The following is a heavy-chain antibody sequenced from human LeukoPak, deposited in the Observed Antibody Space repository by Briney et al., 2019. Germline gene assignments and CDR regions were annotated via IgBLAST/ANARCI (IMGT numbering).Heavy chain of an antibody. V-gene: IGHV3-7*01. CDR2: IKQDGSEK. CDR3: ARDLGMVWGVPPFDY. J-gene: IGHJ4*02. CDR1: GFTFSSYW. D-gene: IGHD3-10*01. Sequence: PGGSLRLSCAASGFTFSSYWMRWVRQAPGKGLEWVANIKQDGSEKYYVDSVKGRFTISRDNAKNSLYLQMNSLRAEDTAVYYCARDLGMVWGVPPFDYWGQGTLVTVSS.